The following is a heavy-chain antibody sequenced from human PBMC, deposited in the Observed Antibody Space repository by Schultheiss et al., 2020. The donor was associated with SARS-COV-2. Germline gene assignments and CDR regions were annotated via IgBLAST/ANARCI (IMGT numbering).Heavy chain of an antibody. CDR3: ARDTKY. J-gene: IGHJ1*01. CDR1: GFTFSSYG. D-gene: IGHD2-2*01. Sequence: GGSLRLSCAASGFTFSSYGMHWVRQAPGKGLEWVAVISYDGSNKYYADSVKGRFTISRDNSKNTLYLQMNSLRAEDTATYYCARDTKYWGQGTLVTVSS. CDR2: ISYDGSNK. V-gene: IGHV3-30*03.